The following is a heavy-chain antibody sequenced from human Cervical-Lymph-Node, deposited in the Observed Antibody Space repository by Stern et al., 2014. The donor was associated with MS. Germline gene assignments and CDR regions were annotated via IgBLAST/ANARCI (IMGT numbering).Heavy chain of an antibody. V-gene: IGHV4-59*08. D-gene: IGHD3-16*01. CDR1: GGSISDYY. Sequence: QVQLQESGPGLVKPSETLSLTCTVSGGSISDYYWNWIRQPPGKGLEWIGHVYYSGTTNYNPSLQSRVTISVDTSKNQFSLKVTSVTAADTAIYYCARIKGEVMIRSLGYFDLWGRGTLVSVSS. CDR2: VYYSGTT. CDR3: ARIKGEVMIRSLGYFDL. J-gene: IGHJ2*01.